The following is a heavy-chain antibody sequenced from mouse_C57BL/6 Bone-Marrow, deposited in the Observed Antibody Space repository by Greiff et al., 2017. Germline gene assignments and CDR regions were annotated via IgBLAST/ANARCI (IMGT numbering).Heavy chain of an antibody. CDR2: INPYNGGT. D-gene: IGHD2-3*01. J-gene: IGHJ2*01. Sequence: EVQLQQSGPVLVKPGASVKMSCKASGYTFTDYYMNWVKQSHGKSLEWIGVINPYNGGTSYNQKFKGKATLTVDKSSSTAYMELNSLTSEDSAVYYCARGEGYYYFDYWGQGTTLTVSS. CDR1: GYTFTDYY. V-gene: IGHV1-19*01. CDR3: ARGEGYYYFDY.